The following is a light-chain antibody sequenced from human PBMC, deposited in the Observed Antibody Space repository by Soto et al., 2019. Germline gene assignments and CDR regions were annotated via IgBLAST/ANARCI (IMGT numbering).Light chain of an antibody. CDR3: QSSDSRLSGSDV. V-gene: IGLV1-40*01. CDR1: SSNIGAGYH. J-gene: IGLJ1*01. CDR2: GDS. Sequence: QSVLTQPPSVSGAPGQRVTISCTGSSSNIGAGYHVHWYQQLPGAAPKLLIFGDSNRPSGVPDRFSGSKSGTSASLAITGLQADDEADYYCQSSDSRLSGSDVFGTGTKVTGL.